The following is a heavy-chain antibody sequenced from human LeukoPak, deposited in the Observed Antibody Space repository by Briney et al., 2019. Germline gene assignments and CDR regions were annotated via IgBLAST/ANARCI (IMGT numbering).Heavy chain of an antibody. Sequence: SETLSLTCTVSGGSISSYYWSWIRQPPGKGLEWIGYIYYSGSTNYNPSLKSRVTISVDTSKNQFSLKLSSVTAADTAVYYCARGSTSWLTFFDYWGQGTLVTVSS. CDR3: ARGSTSWLTFFDY. V-gene: IGHV4-59*01. D-gene: IGHD2-2*01. CDR2: IYYSGST. J-gene: IGHJ4*02. CDR1: GGSISSYY.